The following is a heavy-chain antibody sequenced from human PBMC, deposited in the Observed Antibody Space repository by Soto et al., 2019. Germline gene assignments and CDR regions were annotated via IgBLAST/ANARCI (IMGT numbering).Heavy chain of an antibody. D-gene: IGHD6-13*01. Sequence: QVQLQVSGPGLVKPSETLSLTCTVSGDSISSYSWSWIRQPPGTGLEWIGNIHYNGNTKYSPSLNSRVPMSVDTSKNHFSLKLISVTTADTAVYFCAREGNLGSWIQPLDSWGQGTLVTVSS. J-gene: IGHJ4*02. CDR3: AREGNLGSWIQPLDS. CDR1: GDSISSYS. CDR2: IHYNGNT. V-gene: IGHV4-59*01.